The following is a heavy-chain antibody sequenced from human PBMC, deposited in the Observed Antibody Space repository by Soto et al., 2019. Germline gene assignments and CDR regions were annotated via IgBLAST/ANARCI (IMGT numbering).Heavy chain of an antibody. CDR2: FSYDGSDK. D-gene: IGHD3-22*01. CDR3: ARDYYKYYDSSGYYRSPAY. J-gene: IGHJ4*02. V-gene: IGHV3-30-3*01. Sequence: GGSLRLSCAASGFTFSSYAMHWVRQAPGKGLEWVVFFSYDGSDKDYADSVKGRFTISRDNSWNMLFLQMNSLRVEDTAVYYCARDYYKYYDSSGYYRSPAYWGQGTLVTVSS. CDR1: GFTFSSYA.